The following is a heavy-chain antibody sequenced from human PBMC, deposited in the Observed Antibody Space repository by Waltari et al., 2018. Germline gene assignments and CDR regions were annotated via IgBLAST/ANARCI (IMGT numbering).Heavy chain of an antibody. CDR3: ARAPYDSSGFYFDY. V-gene: IGHV4-38-2*02. Sequence: QVQLQESGPGLVKPSETLSLTCTVSGYSISSGYYWGWIRQPPGKGLEWIGSIYHSGSTYYNPSLKSRVTISVDTYKNQFSLKLSSVTAADTAVYYCARAPYDSSGFYFDYLGQGTLVTVSS. D-gene: IGHD3-22*01. CDR2: IYHSGST. CDR1: GYSISSGYY. J-gene: IGHJ4*02.